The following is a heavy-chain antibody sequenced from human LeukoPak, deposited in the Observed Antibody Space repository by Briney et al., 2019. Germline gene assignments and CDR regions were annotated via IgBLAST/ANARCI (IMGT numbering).Heavy chain of an antibody. V-gene: IGHV1-2*02. Sequence: ASVKVSCKASGYTFTGYYMHWVRQAPGQGLEWMGWINPNSGGTNYAQKFQGRVTMTRDTSISTAYMELSRLRSDDTAVYYCARDADSSGYYYFGYWGQGTLVTVSS. D-gene: IGHD3-22*01. J-gene: IGHJ4*02. CDR2: INPNSGGT. CDR3: ARDADSSGYYYFGY. CDR1: GYTFTGYY.